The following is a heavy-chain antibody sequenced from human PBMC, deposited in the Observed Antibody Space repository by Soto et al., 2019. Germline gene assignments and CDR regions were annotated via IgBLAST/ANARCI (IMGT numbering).Heavy chain of an antibody. V-gene: IGHV3-33*01. CDR2: IWYDGSNK. D-gene: IGHD6-13*01. CDR1: GFTFSSYG. Sequence: QVQLVESGGGVVQPGRSLRLSCAASGFTFSSYGMHWVRQAPGKGLEWVAVIWYDGSNKYYADSVKGRFTISRDNSKNTLYLQMNSLTAEDTAVYYCASPRYTGYSSSWSFDFWGQGTLVTVSS. J-gene: IGHJ4*02. CDR3: ASPRYTGYSSSWSFDF.